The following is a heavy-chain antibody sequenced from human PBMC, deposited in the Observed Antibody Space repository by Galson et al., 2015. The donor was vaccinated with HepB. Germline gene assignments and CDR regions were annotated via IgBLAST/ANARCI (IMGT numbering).Heavy chain of an antibody. J-gene: IGHJ4*02. CDR2: INPSGGST. D-gene: IGHD1-26*01. CDR3: ARGGEWELRPLDY. CDR1: GYTFTSYY. V-gene: IGHV1-46*04. Sequence: SGYTFTSYYMHWVRQAPGQGLEWMGIINPSGGSTSYAQKLQGRVTMTRDTPTSTVYMELSSLRSEDTAVYYCARGGEWELRPLDYWGQGTLVTVSS.